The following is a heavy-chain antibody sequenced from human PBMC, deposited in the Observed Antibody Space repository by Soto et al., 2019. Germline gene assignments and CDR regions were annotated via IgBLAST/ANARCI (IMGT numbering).Heavy chain of an antibody. D-gene: IGHD3-3*01. V-gene: IGHV3-23*01. CDR2: ISGSGDST. CDR1: RFTFSSYS. J-gene: IGHJ4*02. CDR3: AKDLVFGVVILLDY. Sequence: QPVGSLRLSCAASRFTFSSYSMSWFRQAPGTGLEWVSAISGSGDSTYYADSVKGRFTISRDNSKNKLYLQMNSLRAEDTAVYYCAKDLVFGVVILLDYWGQGTLVTVSS.